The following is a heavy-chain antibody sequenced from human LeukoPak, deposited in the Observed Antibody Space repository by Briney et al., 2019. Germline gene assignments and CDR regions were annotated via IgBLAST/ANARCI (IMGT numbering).Heavy chain of an antibody. D-gene: IGHD3-16*02. Sequence: GGSLRLSCAVSGFTFSSFWMSWVRQAPGKGLEWVANIEQDGSEKYYVDSVKGRFTISRDNAKNSLYLQMNSLRAEDTAVYYCARDPTSRVWRSYRYPEYYSDYWGQGTLVTVSS. CDR3: ARDPTSRVWRSYRYPEYYSDY. J-gene: IGHJ4*02. CDR2: IEQDGSEK. CDR1: GFTFSSFW. V-gene: IGHV3-7*01.